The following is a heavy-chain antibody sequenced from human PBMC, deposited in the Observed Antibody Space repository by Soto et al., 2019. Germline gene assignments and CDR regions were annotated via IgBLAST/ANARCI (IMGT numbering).Heavy chain of an antibody. Sequence: SETLSLTCTVSGGSISSSSYYWGWIRQPPGKGLEWIGSIYYSGSTYYNPSLKSRVTISVDTSKNQFSLKLSSVTAADTAVYYCARGSYYYDSRGYYIDYWGQGTLVTVSS. CDR2: IYYSGST. CDR1: GGSISSSSYY. J-gene: IGHJ4*02. D-gene: IGHD3-22*01. CDR3: ARGSYYYDSRGYYIDY. V-gene: IGHV4-39*01.